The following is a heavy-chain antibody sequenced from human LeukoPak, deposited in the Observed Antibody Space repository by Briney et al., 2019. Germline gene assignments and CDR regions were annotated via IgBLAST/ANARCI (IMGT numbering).Heavy chain of an antibody. V-gene: IGHV4-4*02. CDR1: GDSMSIIDW. CDR2: IHHTGST. Sequence: SETLSLTCAVSGDSMSIIDWWSWVRQPPGKGLEWVGEIHHTGSTNYNPSLKSRVTISVDKSKNQFSLNFNTMSAADSAVYYCAANGYYTIEYWGQGTLVTVSS. J-gene: IGHJ4*02. D-gene: IGHD1-26*01. CDR3: AANGYYTIEY.